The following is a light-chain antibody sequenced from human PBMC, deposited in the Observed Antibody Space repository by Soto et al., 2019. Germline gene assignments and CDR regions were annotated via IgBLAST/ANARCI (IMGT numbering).Light chain of an antibody. J-gene: IGLJ1*01. CDR3: AAWDDSLNDSYV. Sequence: QSVLTQPPSASGTPGQRVTISCSGSSSNVGSNAVNWYQQFPGTAPKLLIYGNNRRPSGVPDRFSGSKSGTSASLAISGLQSEDEADYYRAAWDDSLNDSYVFGTGTKVTVL. CDR1: SSNVGSNA. V-gene: IGLV1-44*01. CDR2: GNN.